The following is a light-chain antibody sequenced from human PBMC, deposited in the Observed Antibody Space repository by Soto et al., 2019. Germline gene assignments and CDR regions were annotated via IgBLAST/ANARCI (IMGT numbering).Light chain of an antibody. CDR3: CSYAGSYTYV. Sequence: QSVLTQPRSVSGSPGQSVTISCTGTSSDVGGYNYVSWYQQHPGKAPELVIYDVSKRPSGVPDRFSGSKSGNTASLTMSGLQAEDEADYCCCSYAGSYTYVFGTGTKVTVL. J-gene: IGLJ1*01. CDR1: SSDVGGYNY. V-gene: IGLV2-11*01. CDR2: DVS.